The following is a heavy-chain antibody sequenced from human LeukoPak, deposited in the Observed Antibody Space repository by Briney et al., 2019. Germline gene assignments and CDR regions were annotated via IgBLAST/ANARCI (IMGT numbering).Heavy chain of an antibody. V-gene: IGHV3-21*01. CDR3: ARVGPDTVTTGPFGY. J-gene: IGHJ4*02. CDR1: GVTFSSYS. Sequence: GGSLRLSCAASGVTFSSYSMNWVRQAPGKGGEWVSSISSSRSYIYYADSVKGRFPISRDNAKNSLYLQMNSLRAQDTAVYYCARVGPDTVTTGPFGYWGQGTLVTVSS. D-gene: IGHD4-17*01. CDR2: ISSSRSYI.